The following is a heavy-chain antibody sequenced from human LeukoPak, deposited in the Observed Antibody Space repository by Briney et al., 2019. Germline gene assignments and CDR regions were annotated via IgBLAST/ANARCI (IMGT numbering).Heavy chain of an antibody. Sequence: SETLYLTCAVSGYSISSGYYWGWIRQPPGQGLEWIGSIYRSGSTYYNSSLKSRVTISVDTSKNQFSLKLSSVTAADTAVYYCARHADYYESTSYFWDYWGQGTLVTVSS. CDR3: ARHADYYESTSYFWDY. CDR2: IYRSGST. J-gene: IGHJ4*02. CDR1: GYSISSGYY. D-gene: IGHD3-22*01. V-gene: IGHV4-38-2*01.